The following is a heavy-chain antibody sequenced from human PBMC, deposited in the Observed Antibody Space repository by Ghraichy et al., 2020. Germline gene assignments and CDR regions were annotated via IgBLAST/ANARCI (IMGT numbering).Heavy chain of an antibody. V-gene: IGHV1-18*01. J-gene: IGHJ6*02. CDR3: AREVYSSGWSSYYYYGMDV. Sequence: ASVKVSCKASGYTFTSYGISWVRQAPGQGLEWMGWISAYNGNTNYAQKLQGRVTMTTDTSTSTAYMELRSLRSDDTAVYYCAREVYSSGWSSYYYYGMDVWGQGTTVTVS. CDR1: GYTFTSYG. D-gene: IGHD6-19*01. CDR2: ISAYNGNT.